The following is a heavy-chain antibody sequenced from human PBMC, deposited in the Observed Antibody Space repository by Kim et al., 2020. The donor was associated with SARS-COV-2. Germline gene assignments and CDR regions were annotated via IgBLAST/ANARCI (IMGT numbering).Heavy chain of an antibody. CDR2: TT. D-gene: IGHD1-26*01. Sequence: TTDYAASVKGRFTISRHESENSLYLQMSTLKTEDTAIYYCSRAYRGAWDYWGQGTRVTVSS. CDR3: SRAYRGAWDY. V-gene: IGHV3-72*01. J-gene: IGHJ4*02.